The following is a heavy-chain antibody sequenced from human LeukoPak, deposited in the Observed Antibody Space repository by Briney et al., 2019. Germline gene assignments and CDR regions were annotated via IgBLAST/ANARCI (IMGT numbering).Heavy chain of an antibody. CDR3: ARVYCSGGSCYNHYYYYMDV. CDR2: IRGSGGSR. J-gene: IGHJ6*03. CDR1: RFTFSSYG. D-gene: IGHD2-15*01. V-gene: IGHV3-23*01. Sequence: GGSLRLSCAASRFTFSSYGMSWVRQAPGKGLEWVSLIRGSGGSRFYADSVKGRFTISRDNAKNSLYLQMNSLRAEDTAVYYCARVYCSGGSCYNHYYYYMDVWGKGTTVTVSS.